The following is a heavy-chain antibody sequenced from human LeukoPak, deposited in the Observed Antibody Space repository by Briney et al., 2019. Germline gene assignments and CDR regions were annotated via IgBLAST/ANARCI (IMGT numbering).Heavy chain of an antibody. CDR3: ARRYFDI. V-gene: IGHV3-7*03. D-gene: IGHD3-9*01. Sequence: RAGGSLRLSCAASGFTFSNYWMSWVRQAPGKGLEWVANIKQDGSERYYVDSVKGRFIISRDNAKNSLYLQMNSLRAEDTAIYYCARRYFDIWGQGTMVTVSA. CDR1: GFTFSNYW. CDR2: IKQDGSER. J-gene: IGHJ3*02.